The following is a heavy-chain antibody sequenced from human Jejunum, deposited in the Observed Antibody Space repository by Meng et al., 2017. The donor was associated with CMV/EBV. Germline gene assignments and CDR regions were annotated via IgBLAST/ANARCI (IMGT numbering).Heavy chain of an antibody. D-gene: IGHD3-16*01. J-gene: IGHJ5*02. CDR1: GGYVSSGSYF. Sequence: SFHCTVSGGYVSSGSYFWSWIRQPPGKGLEWIGYIYYSGSTSYNPSLKSRVTISIDTSNNQLSLKLSSVTAADTAVYYCARGWGWFDPWGQGTLVTVSS. CDR3: ARGWGWFDP. CDR2: IYYSGST. V-gene: IGHV4-61*01.